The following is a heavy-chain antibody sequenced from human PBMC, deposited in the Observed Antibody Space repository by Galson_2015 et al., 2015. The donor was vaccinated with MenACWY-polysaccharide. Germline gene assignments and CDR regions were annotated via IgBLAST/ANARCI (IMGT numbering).Heavy chain of an antibody. CDR2: TYYRSNWSS. D-gene: IGHD3-10*01. CDR1: GDSVSSNTAA. Sequence: CAISGDSVSSNTAAWNWIRQSPSRGLEWLGRTYYRSNWSSDYALSVRGRITINADTSKNQFSLQLNSVTPEDTAVYYCAKGAAHYGSGNYYDYWGQGTQVTVSS. V-gene: IGHV6-1*01. J-gene: IGHJ4*02. CDR3: AKGAAHYGSGNYYDY.